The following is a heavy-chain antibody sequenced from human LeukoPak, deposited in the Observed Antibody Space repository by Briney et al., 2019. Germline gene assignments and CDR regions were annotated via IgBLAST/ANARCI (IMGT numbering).Heavy chain of an antibody. D-gene: IGHD2-21*01. CDR3: AKDFLIDPL. CDR2: IKQDGSEK. J-gene: IGHJ4*02. CDR1: GFTFSSYW. Sequence: GGSLRLSCTASGFTFSSYWMSWVRQAPGKGLEWVANIKQDGSEKYYVDSVKGRFTISRDNAKNSLYLQMDSLRAEDTAVYYCAKDFLIDPLWGQGTLVTVSS. V-gene: IGHV3-7*01.